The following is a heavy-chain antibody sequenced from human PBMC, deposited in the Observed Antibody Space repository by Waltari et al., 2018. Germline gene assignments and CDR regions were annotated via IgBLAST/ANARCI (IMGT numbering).Heavy chain of an antibody. CDR1: GFTFSSYA. V-gene: IGHV3-30*01. Sequence: QVQLVESGGGVVQPGRSLRLSCAASGFTFSSYAMHWVRQAPGQGLEWVAVISYDGSNKYYADSGKGRFTIARDNSKTTLYLQMNSRRAEDTAVYYCARARGINKYYYGTHNLGYYYYGMDVWGQGTTVTVSS. CDR2: ISYDGSNK. J-gene: IGHJ6*02. CDR3: ARARGINKYYYGTHNLGYYYYGMDV. D-gene: IGHD3-10*01.